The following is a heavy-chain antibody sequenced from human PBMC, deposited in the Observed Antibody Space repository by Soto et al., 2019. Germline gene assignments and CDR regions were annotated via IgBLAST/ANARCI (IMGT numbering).Heavy chain of an antibody. Sequence: SETLSLTCTVSGGSISSYYWSWIRQPPGKGLEWIGYIYYSGSTNYNPSLKSRVTISVDTSKSQFSLKLKSVTAADTAVYYCARHLRTSVVVPGSLDLWGQGTLVTVSS. V-gene: IGHV4-59*08. CDR2: IYYSGST. J-gene: IGHJ5*02. CDR3: ARHLRTSVVVPGSLDL. CDR1: GGSISSYY. D-gene: IGHD2-2*01.